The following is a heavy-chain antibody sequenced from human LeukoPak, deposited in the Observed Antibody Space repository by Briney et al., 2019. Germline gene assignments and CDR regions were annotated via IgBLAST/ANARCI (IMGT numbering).Heavy chain of an antibody. CDR2: IYYSGST. CDR1: GGSISSSSYY. J-gene: IGHJ4*02. Sequence: PSETLSPTCIVSGGSISSSSYYWGWIRQPPGKGLEWIGSIYYSGSTYYNPSLKSRVTISVDTSNNQFSLKVRSVTAADTAVYYCARRPINYRAFDYWGQGTLVTVSS. CDR3: ARRPINYRAFDY. D-gene: IGHD5-12*01. V-gene: IGHV4-39*01.